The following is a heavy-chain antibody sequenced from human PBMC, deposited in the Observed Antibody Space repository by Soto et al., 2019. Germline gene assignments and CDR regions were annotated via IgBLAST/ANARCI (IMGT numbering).Heavy chain of an antibody. CDR3: ARESRSSRYDTSGYSQYWYFDL. CDR1: GGSISSGGYS. J-gene: IGHJ2*01. CDR2: IYQSGST. D-gene: IGHD3-22*01. Sequence: QLQLQESGSGLVKPSQTLSLTCGVSGGSISSGGYSWSWIRQPPGKGLEWIGYIYQSGSTFYNPSFKSRVSISVDRSKNQFFLNLTSVTAADTAIYFCARESRSSRYDTSGYSQYWYFDLWGRGTLVVVAS. V-gene: IGHV4-30-2*01.